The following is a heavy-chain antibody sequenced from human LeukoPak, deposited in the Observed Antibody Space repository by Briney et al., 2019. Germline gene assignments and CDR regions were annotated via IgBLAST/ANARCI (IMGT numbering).Heavy chain of an antibody. CDR1: GYTFIGYY. V-gene: IGHV1-2*02. Sequence: ASVKVSCKTSGYTFIGYYMHWVRQAPGQGLEWMGWINPNSGGTNYAQKFQGRVTMTRDTSISTAYMELSRLRSDDTAVYYCARGHLLLWFGESYDNWFDPWGQGTLVTVSS. J-gene: IGHJ5*02. D-gene: IGHD3-10*01. CDR3: ARGHLLLWFGESYDNWFDP. CDR2: INPNSGGT.